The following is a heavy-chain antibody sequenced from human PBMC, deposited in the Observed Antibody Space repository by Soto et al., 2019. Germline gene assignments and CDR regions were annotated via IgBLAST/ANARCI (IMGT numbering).Heavy chain of an antibody. D-gene: IGHD3-9*01. V-gene: IGHV4-59*01. Sequence: QVQLQESGPGLVKPSETLSLTCTISGGSMSRYSCHWLRQPPGKGLEWIAYMYYSGTTDYNPSLKSRVSMSVDSSTNQFSRRLSSVTAADTAVYFCARGPTITTDFWGRGILVTVSS. CDR3: ARGPTITTDF. J-gene: IGHJ4*02. CDR2: MYYSGTT. CDR1: GGSMSRYS.